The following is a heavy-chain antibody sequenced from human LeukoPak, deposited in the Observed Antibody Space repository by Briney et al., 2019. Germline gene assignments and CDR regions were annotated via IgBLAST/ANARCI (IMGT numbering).Heavy chain of an antibody. D-gene: IGHD3-9*01. Sequence: PGGPLRRSCAASGFTFSSYWRYWVRQAPGKGLVWVSRINSDGSSTSYADSVKGRFTISRDNAKNTLYLQMNSLRAEDTAVYYCARVLTSTVPRSIFDYWGQGTLVTVSS. CDR1: GFTFSSYW. CDR3: ARVLTSTVPRSIFDY. V-gene: IGHV3-74*01. CDR2: INSDGSST. J-gene: IGHJ4*02.